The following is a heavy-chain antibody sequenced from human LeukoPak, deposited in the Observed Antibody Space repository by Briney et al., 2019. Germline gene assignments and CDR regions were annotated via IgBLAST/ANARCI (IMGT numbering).Heavy chain of an antibody. Sequence: GGSLRLSCAASGFTFDDYGINWVRPGPGKGPEWVSGINWNGDITNYADSVKGRFTISRDNAKNSLYLQMNSLRAEDTALYYCARGSTYYDILTGYHYYFDYWGQGTLVTVSS. V-gene: IGHV3-20*04. CDR2: INWNGDIT. D-gene: IGHD3-9*01. CDR3: ARGSTYYDILTGYHYYFDY. CDR1: GFTFDDYG. J-gene: IGHJ4*02.